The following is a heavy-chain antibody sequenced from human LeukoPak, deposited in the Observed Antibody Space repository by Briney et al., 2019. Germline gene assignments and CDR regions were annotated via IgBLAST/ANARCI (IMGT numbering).Heavy chain of an antibody. CDR3: ARDYGDYCFDY. V-gene: IGHV4-34*01. J-gene: IGHJ4*02. Sequence: SETLSLACAVYGGSFSGYYWSWIRQPPGKGLEWIGEINHSGSTNYNPSLKSRVTISVDTSKNQFSLKLSSVTAADTAVYYCARDYGDYCFDYWGQGTLVTVSS. CDR1: GGSFSGYY. CDR2: INHSGST. D-gene: IGHD4-17*01.